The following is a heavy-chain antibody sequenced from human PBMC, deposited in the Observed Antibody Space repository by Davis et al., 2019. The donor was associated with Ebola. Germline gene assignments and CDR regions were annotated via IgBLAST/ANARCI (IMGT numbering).Heavy chain of an antibody. CDR2: IKQDGSEK. V-gene: IGHV3-7*03. CDR1: GFTFSSYW. Sequence: PGGSLRLPCAASGFTFSSYWMSWVRQAPGKGLEWVANIKQDGSEKYYVDSVKGRFTISRDNAKNSLYLQMNSLRAEDTAVYYCAKVHSGFYYYYYGMDVWGQGTTVTVSS. CDR3: AKVHSGFYYYYYGMDV. J-gene: IGHJ6*02. D-gene: IGHD5-12*01.